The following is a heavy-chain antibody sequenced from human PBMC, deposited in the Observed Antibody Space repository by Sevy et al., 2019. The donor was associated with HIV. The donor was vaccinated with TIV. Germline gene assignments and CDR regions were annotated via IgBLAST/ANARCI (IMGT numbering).Heavy chain of an antibody. CDR1: GCSISSSSYY. D-gene: IGHD6-19*01. Sequence: GSLRLSCTVSGCSISSSSYYWGWIRQPPGKGLGWIGSFNYSGSTYYNPSLKGRVTISVDTSNHQFSLKLSSVTAADAAVYYCARHGPVAGGNYWGQGTLVTVSS. V-gene: IGHV4-39*01. CDR3: ARHGPVAGGNY. J-gene: IGHJ4*02. CDR2: FNYSGST.